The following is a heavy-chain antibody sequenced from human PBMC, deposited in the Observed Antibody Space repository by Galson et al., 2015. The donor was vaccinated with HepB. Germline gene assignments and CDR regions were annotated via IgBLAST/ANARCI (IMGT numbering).Heavy chain of an antibody. J-gene: IGHJ4*01. Sequence: SLRLSCAGSGFTFSDFYMNWIRQAPGKGLEWVSYVHSSSLYSNYGDSVKGRFTISRDNSRNTLYLQMDSLRIEDTAVYYCARFLRSAVTFDFWGHGTLVTVSS. CDR2: VHSSSLYS. CDR1: GFTFSDFY. D-gene: IGHD3-3*01. CDR3: ARFLRSAVTFDF. V-gene: IGHV3-11*06.